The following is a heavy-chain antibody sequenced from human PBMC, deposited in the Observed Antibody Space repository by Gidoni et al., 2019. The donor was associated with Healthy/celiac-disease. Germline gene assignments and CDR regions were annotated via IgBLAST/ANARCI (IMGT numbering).Heavy chain of an antibody. CDR3: ARGLGSSYYMDV. J-gene: IGHJ6*03. CDR2: INHSGST. Sequence: QVQLQQWGAGLLKPSETLSLTCAVYGGSFSGYYWSWIRQPPGKGLEWIGEINHSGSTNYNPSLKSRVTISVDTSKNQFSLKLSSVTAADTAVYYCARGLGSSYYMDVWGKGTTVTVSS. V-gene: IGHV4-34*01. CDR1: GGSFSGYY. D-gene: IGHD6-6*01.